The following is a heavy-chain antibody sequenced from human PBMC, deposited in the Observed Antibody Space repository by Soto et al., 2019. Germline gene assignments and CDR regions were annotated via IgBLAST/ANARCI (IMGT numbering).Heavy chain of an antibody. J-gene: IGHJ1*01. CDR3: ARRVTGTYFQH. CDR1: GGSISSSSYY. D-gene: IGHD6-19*01. Sequence: QLQLQESGPGLVKPSETLSLTCTVSGGSISSSSYYWGWIRQPPGKGLECIGSVYYSGSTYYNPSLKSRVTISVDTSKNQFSLKLSSVTAADTAVYYCARRVTGTYFQHWGQGTLVTVSS. CDR2: VYYSGST. V-gene: IGHV4-39*01.